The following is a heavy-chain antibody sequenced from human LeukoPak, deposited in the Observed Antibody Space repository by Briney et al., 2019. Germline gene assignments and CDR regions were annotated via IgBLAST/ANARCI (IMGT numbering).Heavy chain of an antibody. CDR1: GFTFSSYS. Sequence: GGSLRLSCAASGFTFSSYSMNGVRHAPGKGREGVSSISSSSSYIDCADAVKGRFAISRDNDKNPVHMQMNSLRAEDTAVYYCARGAGYYDSSGYYLQVPYNWFDPWGQGPLVPVPS. CDR3: ARGAGYYDSSGYYLQVPYNWFDP. CDR2: ISSSSSYI. J-gene: IGHJ5*02. V-gene: IGHV3-21*01. D-gene: IGHD3-22*01.